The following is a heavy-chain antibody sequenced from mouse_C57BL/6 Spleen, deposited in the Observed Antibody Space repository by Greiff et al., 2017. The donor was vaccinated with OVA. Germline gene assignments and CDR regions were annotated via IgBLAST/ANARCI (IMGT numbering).Heavy chain of an antibody. CDR3: ARFTVVAHWYFDV. CDR1: GYTFTSYW. CDR2: LYPGSGST. Sequence: QVQLQQPGAELVKPGASVKMSCKASGYTFTSYWITWVKQRPGQGLEWIGDLYPGSGSTNYNEKFKSKATLTVDTSSSTAYMQLSSLTSEDSAVYYCARFTVVAHWYFDVWGTGTTVTVSS. V-gene: IGHV1-55*01. D-gene: IGHD1-1*01. J-gene: IGHJ1*03.